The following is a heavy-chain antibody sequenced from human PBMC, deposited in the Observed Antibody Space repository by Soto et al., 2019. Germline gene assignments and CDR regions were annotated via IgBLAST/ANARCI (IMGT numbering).Heavy chain of an antibody. CDR2: IKQDGSEK. CDR1: GFTFSGYW. J-gene: IGHJ4*02. Sequence: PGGSLRLSCAASGFTFSGYWMTWVHQAPGKGLEWVATIKQDGSEKYYVDSVKGRFTTSRDNAKNSLYLQMDSLRAEDTAVYYCARVLPYYFDYWGQGTLVTVSS. CDR3: ARVLPYYFDY. V-gene: IGHV3-7*01.